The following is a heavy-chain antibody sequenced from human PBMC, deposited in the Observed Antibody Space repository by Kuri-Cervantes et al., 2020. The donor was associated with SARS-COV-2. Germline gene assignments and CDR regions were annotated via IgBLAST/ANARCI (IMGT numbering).Heavy chain of an antibody. CDR3: ARNDFWSGYYFDY. J-gene: IGHJ4*02. D-gene: IGHD3-3*01. CDR1: GGSISSSSYY. Sequence: SETLSLTCTVSGGSISSSSYYWGWIRQPPGKGLEWIGSIYHSGSTYYNPSLKSRVTISVDTSKNQFSLKLSSVTAADTAVYYCARNDFWSGYYFDYWGQGTLVTVSS. CDR2: IYHSGST. V-gene: IGHV4-39*07.